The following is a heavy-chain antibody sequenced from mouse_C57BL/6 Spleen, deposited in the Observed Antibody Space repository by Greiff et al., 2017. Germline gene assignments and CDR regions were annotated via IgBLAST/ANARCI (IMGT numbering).Heavy chain of an antibody. D-gene: IGHD2-5*01. CDR2: ISSGSSTI. J-gene: IGHJ3*01. CDR1: GFTFSDYG. V-gene: IGHV5-17*01. CDR3: ARQDYSNYGFAY. Sequence: EVMLVESGGGLVKPGGSLKLSCAASGFTFSDYGMHWVRQAPEKGLEWVAYISSGSSTINYADTVKGRFTISRDNAKNTLFLQMTSLRSEDTAMYYCARQDYSNYGFAYWGQGTLVTVSA.